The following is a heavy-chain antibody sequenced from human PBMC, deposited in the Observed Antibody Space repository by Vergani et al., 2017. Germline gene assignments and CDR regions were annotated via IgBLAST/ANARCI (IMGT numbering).Heavy chain of an antibody. V-gene: IGHV1-2*02. D-gene: IGHD3-10*01. CDR3: ASEVTMVRGGPYYYYMDV. J-gene: IGHJ6*03. CDR2: INPNSGGT. CDR1: GYTFTGYY. Sequence: QVQLVQSGAEVKKPGASVKVSCKASGYTFTGYYMHWVRQAPGQGLEWMGWINPNSGGTNYAQKFQGRGTMTRDTSISTAYMELSRLRSDDTAVYYCASEVTMVRGGPYYYYMDVWGKGTTVTVSS.